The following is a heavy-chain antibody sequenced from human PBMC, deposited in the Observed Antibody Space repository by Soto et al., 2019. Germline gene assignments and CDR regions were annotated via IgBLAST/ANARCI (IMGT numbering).Heavy chain of an antibody. CDR2: IYNSGTT. CDR3: ARAHYYDSSGFD. D-gene: IGHD3-22*01. Sequence: QHPGKGLEWIGYIYNSGTTNYNPSLKSRVTISVATSKNQFSLKLTSVTAADPAVYFCARAHYYDSSGFDRGQGTLVTVSS. V-gene: IGHV4-59*01. J-gene: IGHJ4*02.